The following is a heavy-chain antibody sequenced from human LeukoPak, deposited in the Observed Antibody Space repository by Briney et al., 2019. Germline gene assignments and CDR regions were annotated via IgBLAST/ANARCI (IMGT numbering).Heavy chain of an antibody. CDR1: GGSISSYY. J-gene: IGHJ3*02. Sequence: SETLSLTCTVSGGSISSYYWSWIRQPAGKGLEWIGRIYTSGSTNYNPSLKSRVTMSVDTSKNQFSLKLSSVTAADTAVYYCARDRVLLWFGELSDAFGIWGQGTMVTVSS. CDR3: ARDRVLLWFGELSDAFGI. D-gene: IGHD3-10*01. CDR2: IYTSGST. V-gene: IGHV4-4*07.